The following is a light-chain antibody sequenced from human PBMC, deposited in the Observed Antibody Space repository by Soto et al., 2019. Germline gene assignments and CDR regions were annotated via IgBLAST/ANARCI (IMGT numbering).Light chain of an antibody. Sequence: QAVVTQPPSASGTPGQRVTISCSGSSSNIGSSPVNWYQQLPGTAPKLLISGNNQRPSGVPDRFSGSKSGTSASLAISGLQSEDEADYYCASWDDSLNVWLFGGGTKLTVL. CDR2: GNN. J-gene: IGLJ3*02. CDR3: ASWDDSLNVWL. V-gene: IGLV1-44*01. CDR1: SSNIGSSP.